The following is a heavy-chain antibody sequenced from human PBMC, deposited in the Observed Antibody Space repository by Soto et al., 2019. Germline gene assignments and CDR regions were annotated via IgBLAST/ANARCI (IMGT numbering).Heavy chain of an antibody. CDR2: IYHGGTI. D-gene: IGHD1-26*01. CDR3: ASDHQYSGTWSFDY. J-gene: IGHJ4*02. Sequence: QVQLQESGPGLVQPSGTLSLTCAVSGASVNTSDWWNWVRQPPGKGLEWIGEIYHGGTIYYNPSLKSRVTISLDKSKNQVSLKLTSLTAADTAVYYCASDHQYSGTWSFDYWGQGALVTVSS. V-gene: IGHV4-4*02. CDR1: GASVNTSDW.